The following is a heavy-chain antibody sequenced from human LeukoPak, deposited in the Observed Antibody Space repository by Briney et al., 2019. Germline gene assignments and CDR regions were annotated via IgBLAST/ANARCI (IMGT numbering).Heavy chain of an antibody. CDR2: IYYSGST. V-gene: IGHV4-59*01. CDR1: GGSISSYY. D-gene: IGHD3-10*01. Sequence: PSETLSLTCTVSGGSISSYYWSWIRQPPGKGLEWIGYIYYSGSTNYNPSLKSRVTISVDTSKNQFSLKLSSVTAADTAVYYCARDIFHGSGSYYATYYYYGMDVWGQGTTVTVSS. J-gene: IGHJ6*02. CDR3: ARDIFHGSGSYYATYYYYGMDV.